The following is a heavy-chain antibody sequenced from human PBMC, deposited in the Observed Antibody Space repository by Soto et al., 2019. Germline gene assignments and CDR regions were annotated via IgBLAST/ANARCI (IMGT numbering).Heavy chain of an antibody. V-gene: IGHV1-46*01. CDR2: INPSGGST. CDR3: ARDGGVTIFGVVENWFDP. CDR1: GYTFTSYY. D-gene: IGHD3-3*01. Sequence: ASVKGSCKASGYTFTSYYMRWVRQAPGQGLEWMGIINPSGGSTSYAQKFQGRVTMTRDTSTSTVYMELSSLRSEDTAVYYCARDGGVTIFGVVENWFDPWGQGTLVTVSS. J-gene: IGHJ5*02.